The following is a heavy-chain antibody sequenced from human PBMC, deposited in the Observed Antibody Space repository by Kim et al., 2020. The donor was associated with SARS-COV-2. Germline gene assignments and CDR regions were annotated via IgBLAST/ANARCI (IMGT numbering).Heavy chain of an antibody. J-gene: IGHJ3*02. Sequence: GGSLRLSCAASWFTFSGSTMHWVRQASGKGLEWVGRIRSQPNNYATAYAASVKGRFTISRDDSKNTGYLQMSSLKTEATAVYYCTKVNPLAGGWTDAFD. CDR3: TKVNPLAGGWTDAFD. CDR2: IRSQPNNYAT. V-gene: IGHV3-73*01. CDR1: WFTFSGST. D-gene: IGHD6-13*01.